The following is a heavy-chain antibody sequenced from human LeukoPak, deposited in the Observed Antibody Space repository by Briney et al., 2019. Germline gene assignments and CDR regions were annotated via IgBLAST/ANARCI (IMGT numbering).Heavy chain of an antibody. J-gene: IGHJ4*02. V-gene: IGHV3-23*01. CDR2: ISGSGGGT. D-gene: IGHD6-13*01. Sequence: GGSLRLSCAASGFTFTSYAMSWVRQAPGKGLEWVSSISGSGGGTFYADSVKGRFTISRDNSKNTLYLQMNSLRVEDTAVYYCATSRGSWPDYFDYWGQGTLVTVSS. CDR3: ATSRGSWPDYFDY. CDR1: GFTFTSYA.